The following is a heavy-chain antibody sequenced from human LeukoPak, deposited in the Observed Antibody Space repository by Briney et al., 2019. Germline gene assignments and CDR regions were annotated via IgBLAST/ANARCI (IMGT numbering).Heavy chain of an antibody. D-gene: IGHD3-10*01. V-gene: IGHV4-61*01. CDR3: ARSYYGSGSYYSFDY. J-gene: IGHJ4*02. CDR1: GGSISSSSYY. Sequence: SEALSLTCTVSGGSISSSSYYWSWIRQPPGKGLEWIGYIYYSGSTNYNPSLKSRVTISIDTSKNQFSLKLSSVTAADTAVYYCARSYYGSGSYYSFDYWGQGTLVTVSS. CDR2: IYYSGST.